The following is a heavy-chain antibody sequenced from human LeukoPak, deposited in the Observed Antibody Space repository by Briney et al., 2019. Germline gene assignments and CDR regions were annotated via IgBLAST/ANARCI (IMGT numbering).Heavy chain of an antibody. CDR2: IYSGGST. D-gene: IGHD3-3*01. Sequence: GGSLRLSCAASGFTVSSNYMSWVRQAPGKGLEWVSVIYSGGSTYYADSVKGRFTISRDNSKNTLYLQMNSLRAEDTAVYYCAKPTPYYDLAGPFGYWGQGTLVTVSS. J-gene: IGHJ4*02. CDR1: GFTVSSNY. CDR3: AKPTPYYDLAGPFGY. V-gene: IGHV3-66*02.